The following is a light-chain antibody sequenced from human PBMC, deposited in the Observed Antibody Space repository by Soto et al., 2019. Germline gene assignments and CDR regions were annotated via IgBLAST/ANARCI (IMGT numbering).Light chain of an antibody. CDR1: QSVSSTF. Sequence: AAVSCMASQSVSSTFAWYQQKPGQAPRLIIHGASRRATDIPDRFSGSGSGAAFTLILNTFAVAAFLPYCCPQLVISPLPFAAGTKVDI. CDR3: PQLVISPLP. V-gene: IGKV3-20*01. J-gene: IGKJ3*01. CDR2: GAS.